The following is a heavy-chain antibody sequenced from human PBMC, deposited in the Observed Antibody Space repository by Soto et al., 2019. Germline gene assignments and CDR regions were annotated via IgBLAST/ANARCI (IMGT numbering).Heavy chain of an antibody. CDR2: IIPIFGTA. CDR1: GGTFSSYA. J-gene: IGHJ6*02. Sequence: GASVKVSCKASGGTFSSYAISWVRQSPGQGLEWMGGIIPIFGTANYAQKFQGRVAITADKSTSTAYMELSSLRSEDTAVYYCARDDPTIFGVVEPRRRPRMDVWGQGTTVTSP. CDR3: ARDDPTIFGVVEPRRRPRMDV. D-gene: IGHD3-3*01. V-gene: IGHV1-69*06.